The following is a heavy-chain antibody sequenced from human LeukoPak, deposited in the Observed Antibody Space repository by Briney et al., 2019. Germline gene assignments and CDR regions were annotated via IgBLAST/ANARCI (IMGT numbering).Heavy chain of an antibody. J-gene: IGHJ6*03. V-gene: IGHV3-23*01. Sequence: GGSLRLSCAASGFTFSSYAMSWVRQAPGKGLEWVSAISGSGGSTYYADSVKGRFTISRDNSKNTLYLQMNSLRAEDTAVYYCAREGSYCSSTSCYYYYYYMDVWGKGTTVTVSS. CDR2: ISGSGGST. CDR1: GFTFSSYA. D-gene: IGHD2-2*01. CDR3: AREGSYCSSTSCYYYYYYMDV.